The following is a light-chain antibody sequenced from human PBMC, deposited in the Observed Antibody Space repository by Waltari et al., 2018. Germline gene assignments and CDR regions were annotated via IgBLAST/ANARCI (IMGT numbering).Light chain of an antibody. CDR1: SSDVGGYNY. Sequence: QSALTQPRSVSGSPGQSVTISCTGTSSDVGGYNYVSWYQQHPGKAPQLMIYDVSKRPSGVPDRFSGSKSGNTASLTISGLQAEDEADYYCCSYGGTYSWVFGGGTKLTVL. V-gene: IGLV2-11*01. CDR2: DVS. CDR3: CSYGGTYSWV. J-gene: IGLJ3*02.